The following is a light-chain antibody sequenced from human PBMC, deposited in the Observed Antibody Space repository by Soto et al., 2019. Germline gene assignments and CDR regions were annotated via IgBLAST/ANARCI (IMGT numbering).Light chain of an antibody. V-gene: IGKV1-39*01. Sequence: DIQMTQSPSSLSASVVDRVTITCLASQGISNYLAWYQQKPGKAPKLLIFAASSLQSGVPSRFSGSRYGPDFNLTISSLQTEDFATYYCQQSYSSPPTFGQGTKVDIK. J-gene: IGKJ1*01. CDR2: AAS. CDR3: QQSYSSPPT. CDR1: QGISNY.